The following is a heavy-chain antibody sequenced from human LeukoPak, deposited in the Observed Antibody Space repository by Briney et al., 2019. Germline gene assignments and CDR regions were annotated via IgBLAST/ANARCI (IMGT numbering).Heavy chain of an antibody. J-gene: IGHJ3*02. CDR2: INHSGIT. V-gene: IGHV4-34*01. CDR3: ASDSGGSFDAFDI. CDR1: GGSFSGYY. D-gene: IGHD1-26*01. Sequence: PSETPSLXCAVYGGSFSGYYWSWIRQAPGKGLEWIGEINHSGITNYNPSLKSRVTISVDTSKNQFSLKVTSVTAADTAVFYCASDSGGSFDAFDIWGHGTMVTASS.